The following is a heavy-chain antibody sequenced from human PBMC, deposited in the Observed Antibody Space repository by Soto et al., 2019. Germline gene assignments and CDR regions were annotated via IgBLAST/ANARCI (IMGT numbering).Heavy chain of an antibody. J-gene: IGHJ4*02. Sequence: PGGSLRLSCAASGFTFSDYYMSWIRQAPGKGLEWVSNIKKDGSDKYYADSVKGRFTISRDNAKNSLYLQMNSLRAEDTAVYYCARPVRSWWAATPYYFDYWGQGTLVTVSS. CDR1: GFTFSDYY. V-gene: IGHV3-7*01. CDR3: ARPVRSWWAATPYYFDY. CDR2: IKKDGSDK. D-gene: IGHD2-15*01.